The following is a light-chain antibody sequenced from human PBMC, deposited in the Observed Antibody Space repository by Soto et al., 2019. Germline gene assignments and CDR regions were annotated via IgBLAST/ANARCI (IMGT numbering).Light chain of an antibody. V-gene: IGKV3-20*01. Sequence: VLPQSPGTLSLSPGERATLSCRASQSVSNNYLALYHRKPGQAPRLLIYGASTRATAIPDGFSVIGAGTDFTLTTWGLAAEDSAVYYCDDEGSIDRVGEGTGVGNK. CDR3: DDEGSIDR. CDR2: GAS. J-gene: IGKJ4*01. CDR1: QSVSNNY.